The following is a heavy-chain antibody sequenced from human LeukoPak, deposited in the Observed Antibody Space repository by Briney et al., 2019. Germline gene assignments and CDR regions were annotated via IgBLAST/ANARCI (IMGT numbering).Heavy chain of an antibody. CDR1: GVSICSGGYS. J-gene: IGHJ4*02. CDR3: ASFIAAAGQNYFDY. D-gene: IGHD6-13*01. V-gene: IGHV4-30-2*03. Sequence: SETLSLTCALSGVSICSGGYSWSWVRPPPGKGLERIGSIYYSGRTYYNPSLKSRVTISVDTSKNQFSLKLSSVTAADTAVYYCASFIAAAGQNYFDYWGQGTLVTVSS. CDR2: IYYSGRT.